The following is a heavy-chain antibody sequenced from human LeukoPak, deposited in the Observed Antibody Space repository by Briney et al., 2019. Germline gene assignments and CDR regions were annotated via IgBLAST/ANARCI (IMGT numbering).Heavy chain of an antibody. CDR3: ARDDYRRVTNFDP. CDR2: ISYTGST. V-gene: IGHV4-59*01. Sequence: PSETLSLTCTVSGGSISPCFWSWIRQPPGKGLEWIGYISYTGSTNYNPSLKSRVTISVDTSKNQFSLQLTSVTAADTAVYYCARDDYRRVTNFDPWGQGTLVTVSS. CDR1: GGSISPCF. D-gene: IGHD3-10*01. J-gene: IGHJ5*02.